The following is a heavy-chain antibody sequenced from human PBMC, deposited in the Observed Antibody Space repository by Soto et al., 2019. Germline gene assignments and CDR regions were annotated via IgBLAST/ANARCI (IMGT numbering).Heavy chain of an antibody. Sequence: EVQLVESGGGVLRPGGSLRLSCAASGFTFDDYGMSWARQAPGKGLEWVSGVNWNGGSTGYADSVKGRFTISRDNTKNSLYLQMNSLRAEDTAFYYCVRGASLNFDYWGQGTLVTVSS. V-gene: IGHV3-20*04. D-gene: IGHD1-26*01. CDR3: VRGASLNFDY. J-gene: IGHJ4*02. CDR1: GFTFDDYG. CDR2: VNWNGGST.